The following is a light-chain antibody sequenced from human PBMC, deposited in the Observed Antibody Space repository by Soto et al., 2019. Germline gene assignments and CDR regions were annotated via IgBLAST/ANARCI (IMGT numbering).Light chain of an antibody. CDR2: GAA. Sequence: EIVLTQSPGTLSLSPGEGATLSCRASENVYINSLAWYQQKPGQPPRLLIYGAATRASAVPDRFSGSVSGADFTLTITGLEPEDFAVYYCQQYGTSPLACGPGNRVD. CDR1: ENVYINS. CDR3: QQYGTSPLA. V-gene: IGKV3-20*01. J-gene: IGKJ3*01.